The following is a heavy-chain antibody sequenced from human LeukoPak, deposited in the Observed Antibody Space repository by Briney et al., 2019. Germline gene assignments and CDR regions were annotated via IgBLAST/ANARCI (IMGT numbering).Heavy chain of an antibody. J-gene: IGHJ4*02. CDR1: GGSISSSY. Sequence: SETLSLTCTVSGGSISSSYWSWIRQSPGKGLEWIGYFYDTVSTKYNPSLKRRVSISTDTSKNQLSLKLNSVAAADSAVYYCARAYYYVSGTYVDFWGQGTRVTVSS. D-gene: IGHD3-10*01. CDR2: FYDTVST. V-gene: IGHV4-4*09. CDR3: ARAYYYVSGTYVDF.